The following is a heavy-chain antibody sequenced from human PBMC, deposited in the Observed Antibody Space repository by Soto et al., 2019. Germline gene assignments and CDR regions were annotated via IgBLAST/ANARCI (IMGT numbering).Heavy chain of an antibody. D-gene: IGHD6-19*01. CDR3: AKGSSGWYERFDY. CDR2: ISGSGGST. Sequence: EVQLLESGGGLVQPGGSLRLSCAASGFTFSSYAMSWVRQAPGKGLEWVSAISGSGGSTYYADSVKGRFTISRDNSKNTLYLQMNSLRAEDTAIYYCAKGSSGWYERFDYWGQGTLVTVSS. V-gene: IGHV3-23*01. J-gene: IGHJ4*02. CDR1: GFTFSSYA.